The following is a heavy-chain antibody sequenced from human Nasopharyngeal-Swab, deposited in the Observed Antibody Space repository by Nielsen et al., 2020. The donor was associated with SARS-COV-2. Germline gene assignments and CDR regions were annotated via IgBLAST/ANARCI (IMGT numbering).Heavy chain of an antibody. Sequence: SGPTLVKPTQTVTLTCSVSGFSLAASGFCVNWIRQPPGRALEWLAVIDWDDSKSYNSSLRSRLAIYKDTFRDEVVLTVANMDPLDTGTYFCARSTYLHSSGRRGLDVWGQGTTVTVSS. CDR1: GFSLAASGFC. CDR2: IDWDDSK. D-gene: IGHD3-10*01. V-gene: IGHV2-70*01. CDR3: ARSTYLHSSGRRGLDV. J-gene: IGHJ6*02.